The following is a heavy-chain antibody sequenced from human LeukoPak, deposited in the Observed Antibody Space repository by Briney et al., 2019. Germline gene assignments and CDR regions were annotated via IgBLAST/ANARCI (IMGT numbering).Heavy chain of an antibody. CDR1: GYTFTGYY. J-gene: IGHJ5*02. CDR2: INPNSGGT. V-gene: IGHV1-2*02. Sequence: GASVKVSCKASGYTFTGYYMHWVRQAPGQGLEWMGWINPNSGGTNYAQKFQDRVTMTRDTSISTAYMELSRLRSDDTAVYYCARGPHSSGYYYGFDPWGQGTLVTVSS. D-gene: IGHD3-22*01. CDR3: ARGPHSSGYYYGFDP.